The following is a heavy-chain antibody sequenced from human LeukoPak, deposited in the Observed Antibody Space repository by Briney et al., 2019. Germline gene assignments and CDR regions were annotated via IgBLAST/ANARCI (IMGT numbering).Heavy chain of an antibody. V-gene: IGHV3-9*01. CDR1: GFTFDDYA. D-gene: IGHD3-22*01. CDR3: AKDGDSSGYSGAFDI. CDR2: ISWNSGSM. J-gene: IGHJ3*02. Sequence: GRSLRLSCAASGFTFDDYAMHWVRQAPGKGLEWVSGISWNSGSMGYADSVKGRSTISRDNAKNSLYLQMNSLRAEDTALYYCAKDGDSSGYSGAFDIWGQGTMVTVSS.